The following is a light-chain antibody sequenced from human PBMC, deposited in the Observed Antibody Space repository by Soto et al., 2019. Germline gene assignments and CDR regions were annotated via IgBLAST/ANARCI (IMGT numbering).Light chain of an antibody. Sequence: EFVLTQSPGTLSLSPGERATLSCRASQSLTNSFIAWYQQRPGQAPRLLIYDTSSRASGIPDGFSGSGSGTDFTLTISRLETEDFAVYYCQQYGSSPLTFGGGTKVDIK. CDR2: DTS. CDR3: QQYGSSPLT. V-gene: IGKV3-20*01. J-gene: IGKJ4*01. CDR1: QSLTNSF.